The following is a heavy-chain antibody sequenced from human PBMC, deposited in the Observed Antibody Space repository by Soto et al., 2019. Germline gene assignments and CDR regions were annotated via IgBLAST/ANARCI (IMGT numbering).Heavy chain of an antibody. J-gene: IGHJ4*01. Sequence: QLQLQESGPGLVKPSQTLSLACTVSGGSFSGGGYYWSWIRQLPGKGVEWIGYLYYSGSTYYNPSLRSRLTISLDTSKTQFSLKLSSVTAADTAVYYCARATSFSGHHGYWGHGTLVTVSS. D-gene: IGHD2-8*02. CDR1: GGSFSGGGYY. V-gene: IGHV4-31*03. CDR2: LYYSGST. CDR3: ARATSFSGHHGY.